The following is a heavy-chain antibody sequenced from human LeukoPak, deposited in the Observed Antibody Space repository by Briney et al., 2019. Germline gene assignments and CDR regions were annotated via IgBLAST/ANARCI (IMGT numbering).Heavy chain of an antibody. CDR3: ARDLVLENGVGWFDP. Sequence: SETLSLTCTVSGGSISSHYWSWIRQPPGKGLEWIGYIYYSGSTNYNPSLKSRVTISVVTSKNQFSLKLSSVTAADTAVYYCARDLVLENGVGWFDPWGQGTLVTVSS. V-gene: IGHV4-59*11. CDR1: GGSISSHY. J-gene: IGHJ5*02. CDR2: IYYSGST. D-gene: IGHD5-24*01.